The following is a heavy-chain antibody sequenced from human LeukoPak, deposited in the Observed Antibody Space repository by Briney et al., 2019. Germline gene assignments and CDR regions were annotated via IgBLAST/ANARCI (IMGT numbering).Heavy chain of an antibody. J-gene: IGHJ4*02. CDR3: ASVEMATIHAY. D-gene: IGHD5-12*01. Sequence: GGSLRLSCAASGFTFSSYGMNWVRQAPGKGLEWLSGISGSGTSTYYADSVKGRFTISRDNSKNTLYLQMNSLRAEDTAVYYCASVEMATIHAYWGQGTLVTVSS. CDR1: GFTFSSYG. V-gene: IGHV3-23*01. CDR2: ISGSGTST.